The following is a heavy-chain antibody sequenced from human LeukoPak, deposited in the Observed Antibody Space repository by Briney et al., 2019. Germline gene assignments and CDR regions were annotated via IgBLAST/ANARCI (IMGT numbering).Heavy chain of an antibody. CDR3: ARNDRGRPADY. Sequence: SQTLSLTCTVSGASISRFYCICIPRPPRKGLGSIVYISYSGSTDNTPSLKSRVTISVDTSKNQFSLRLISVTAADTAVYYCARNDRGRPADYWGQGTLVTVSS. D-gene: IGHD1-26*01. V-gene: IGHV4-59*08. J-gene: IGHJ4*02. CDR1: GASISRFY. CDR2: ISYSGST.